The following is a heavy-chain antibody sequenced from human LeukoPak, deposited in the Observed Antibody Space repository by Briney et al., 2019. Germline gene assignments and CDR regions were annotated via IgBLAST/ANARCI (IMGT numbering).Heavy chain of an antibody. V-gene: IGHV3-53*01. CDR1: GLTVSSNY. CDR3: ARGPWIQLDY. Sequence: GGSLRLSCAASGLTVSSNYMSRVRQAPGKGLEWVSVIYSGGSTYYADSVKGRFTISRDNSKNTLYLQMNSLRAEDTAVYYCARGPWIQLDYWGQGTLVTVSS. CDR2: IYSGGST. J-gene: IGHJ4*02. D-gene: IGHD5-18*01.